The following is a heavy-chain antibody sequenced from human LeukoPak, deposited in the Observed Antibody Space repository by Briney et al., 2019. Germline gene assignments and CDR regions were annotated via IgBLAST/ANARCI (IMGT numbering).Heavy chain of an antibody. CDR1: GFTFSSHW. CDR3: ARDSPFGGY. V-gene: IGHV3-7*01. D-gene: IGHD3-10*01. Sequence: PGGSLRLSCAASGFTFSSHWMSWVRQAPGKGLEWVANIRQDGSEKNYVDSVKGRFTISRDNAKNSLYLQMNSLRAEDTAVYYCARDSPFGGYGGQGTLVTVSS. J-gene: IGHJ4*02. CDR2: IRQDGSEK.